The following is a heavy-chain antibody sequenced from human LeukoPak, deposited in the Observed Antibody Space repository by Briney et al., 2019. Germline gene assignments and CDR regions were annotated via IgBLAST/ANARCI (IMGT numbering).Heavy chain of an antibody. Sequence: ASVKVSCKASGYTFIGYYLHWVRQAPGQGLEWMGWINPKSGGTNYAQKFQGRVTMSRDTSISTAYMEVSRLRSDDTAVYYCAREGDDCSITTCYAGYFDYWGQGALVTVSS. CDR1: GYTFIGYY. J-gene: IGHJ4*03. D-gene: IGHD2-2*01. V-gene: IGHV1-2*02. CDR2: INPKSGGT. CDR3: AREGDDCSITTCYAGYFDY.